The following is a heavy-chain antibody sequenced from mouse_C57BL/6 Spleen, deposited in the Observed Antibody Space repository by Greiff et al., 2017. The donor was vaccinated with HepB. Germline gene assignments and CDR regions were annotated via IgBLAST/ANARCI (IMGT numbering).Heavy chain of an antibody. V-gene: IGHV1-53*01. J-gene: IGHJ2*01. CDR2: INPSNGGT. CDR3: ARGYYYGSHYFDY. D-gene: IGHD1-1*01. Sequence: VQLQQSGTELVKPGASVKLSCKASGYTFTSYWMHWVKQRPGQGLEWIGNINPSNGGTNYNEKFKSKATLTVDKSSSTAYMQLSSLTSEDSAVYYCARGYYYGSHYFDYWGQGTTLTVSS. CDR1: GYTFTSYW.